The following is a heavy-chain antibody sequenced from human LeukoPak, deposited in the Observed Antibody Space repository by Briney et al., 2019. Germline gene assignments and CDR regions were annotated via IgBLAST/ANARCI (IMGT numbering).Heavy chain of an antibody. D-gene: IGHD2-2*03. J-gene: IGHJ6*02. Sequence: SETLSLTCTVSGGSISSYYWSWIRQPPGKGLEWIGYIYYSGSTDYNPSLKSRVTISVDTSKNQFSLKLSSVTAADTAVYYCARVPVAGYCSSTSCNYGMDVWGQGTTVTVSS. CDR3: ARVPVAGYCSSTSCNYGMDV. CDR2: IYYSGST. V-gene: IGHV4-59*01. CDR1: GGSISSYY.